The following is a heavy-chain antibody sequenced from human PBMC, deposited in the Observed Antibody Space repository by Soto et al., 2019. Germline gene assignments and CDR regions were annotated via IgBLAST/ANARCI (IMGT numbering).Heavy chain of an antibody. CDR2: ISNSVEIT. CDR3: VRGHTLLTE. CDR1: GFTFSDSY. Sequence: QVQLVESGGGLVQPGGSLRLSCAASGFTFSDSYMTWIRLAPGKGLEWVSFISNSVEITSYADSVQGRFTISRDNGQNSLYLQLNSLRTEDTAVYYCVRGHTLLTEWGQGTLVTVSS. D-gene: IGHD3-9*01. J-gene: IGHJ4*02. V-gene: IGHV3-11*01.